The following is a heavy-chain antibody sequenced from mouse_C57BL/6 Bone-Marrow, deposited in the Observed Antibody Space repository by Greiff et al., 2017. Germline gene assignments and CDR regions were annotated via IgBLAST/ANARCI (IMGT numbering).Heavy chain of an antibody. CDR2: ISDGGSYT. CDR3: ARDDY. V-gene: IGHV5-4*01. CDR1: GFTFSSYA. Sequence: EVKLVESGGGLVKPGGSLKLSCAASGFTFSSYAMSWVRQTPEKRLEWVATISDGGSYTYYPDNVKGRFTISRDNAKNNLYLQMSHLKSEDTAMYYCARDDYGGQGTTLTVSS. J-gene: IGHJ2*01.